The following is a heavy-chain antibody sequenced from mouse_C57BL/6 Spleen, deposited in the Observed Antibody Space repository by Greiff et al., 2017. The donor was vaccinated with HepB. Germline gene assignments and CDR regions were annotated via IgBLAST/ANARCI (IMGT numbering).Heavy chain of an antibody. J-gene: IGHJ1*03. CDR2: IDPENGDT. Sequence: VQLQQSGAELVRPGASVKLSCTASGFNIKDDYMHWVKQRPEQGLEWIGWIDPENGDTEYASKFQGKATITADTSSNTAYLQLSSLTSEDTAVYYCTRYYGSRHWYFDVWGTGTTVTVSS. CDR3: TRYYGSRHWYFDV. CDR1: GFNIKDDY. D-gene: IGHD1-1*01. V-gene: IGHV14-4*01.